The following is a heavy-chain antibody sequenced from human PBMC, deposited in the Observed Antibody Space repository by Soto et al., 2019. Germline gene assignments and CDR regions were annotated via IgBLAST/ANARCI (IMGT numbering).Heavy chain of an antibody. CDR2: INSDGSST. J-gene: IGHJ6*03. Sequence: GSLRLSCAASGFTFSSYWMHWVRQAPGKGLVWVSRINSDGSSTSYADSVKGRFTISRDNAKNTLYMQMNSLRAEDTAVYYCARVRYCSSTSCYYYYYYMDVWGKGTTVTVSS. V-gene: IGHV3-74*01. CDR3: ARVRYCSSTSCYYYYYYMDV. CDR1: GFTFSSYW. D-gene: IGHD2-2*01.